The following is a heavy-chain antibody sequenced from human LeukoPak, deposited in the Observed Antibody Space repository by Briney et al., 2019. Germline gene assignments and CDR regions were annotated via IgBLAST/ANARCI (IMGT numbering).Heavy chain of an antibody. CDR2: IYHSGST. J-gene: IGHJ4*02. CDR3: ARLRRWWYFDY. V-gene: IGHV4-4*02. D-gene: IGHD2-15*01. CDR1: GGSISSSNW. Sequence: SETLSLTCAVSGGSISSSNWWSWVRQPPEKGLEWIGEIYHSGSTNYNPSLKSRVTISVDTSKNQFSLKLSSVTAADTAVYYCARLRRWWYFDYWGQGTLVTVSS.